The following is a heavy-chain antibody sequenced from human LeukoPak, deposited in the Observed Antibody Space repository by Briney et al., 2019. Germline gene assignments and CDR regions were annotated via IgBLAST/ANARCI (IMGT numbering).Heavy chain of an antibody. D-gene: IGHD4/OR15-4a*01. Sequence: XSXVRQAPXXGLEWVAAISGSGGSTDYADSVKGGFTISRDNSKNTLYLQMNRLRAEDTALYYCAKDRDYPQFLYYFDYWGQGTLVTVSS. CDR2: ISGSGGST. V-gene: IGHV3-23*01. J-gene: IGHJ4*02. CDR3: AKDRDYPQFLYYFDY.